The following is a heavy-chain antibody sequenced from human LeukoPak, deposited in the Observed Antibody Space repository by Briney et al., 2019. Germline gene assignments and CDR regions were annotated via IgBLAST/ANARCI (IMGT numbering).Heavy chain of an antibody. D-gene: IGHD2-2*02. CDR1: GFTFSGHN. CDR3: ARGGGYCSSTSCYTGLIRGWFDP. Sequence: GGSLRLSCAASGFTFSGHNMNWVRQAPGKGLEWISFVSISSGTIYYADSVKGRFRISRDNAKSSLDLEMNSLRAEDTAVYYCARGGGYCSSTSCYTGLIRGWFDPWGQGTLVTVSS. V-gene: IGHV3-48*04. CDR2: VSISSGTI. J-gene: IGHJ5*02.